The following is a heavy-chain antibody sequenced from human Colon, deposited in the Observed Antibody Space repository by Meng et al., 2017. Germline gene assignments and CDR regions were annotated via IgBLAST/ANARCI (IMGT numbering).Heavy chain of an antibody. D-gene: IGHD2-15*01. CDR2: INHSGDT. CDR3: SSLLTLDY. CDR1: AGPFSGYY. Sequence: QVPLQQWGPGLLKPSETLTLTCAIHAGPFSGYYWSWIRQAPGKGLEWIGEINHSGDTHYNPSLKSRVSMSFDTSKEQFSLHLSSVTAADTAVYYCSSLLTLDYWGPGTLVTVSS. J-gene: IGHJ4*02. V-gene: IGHV4-34*02.